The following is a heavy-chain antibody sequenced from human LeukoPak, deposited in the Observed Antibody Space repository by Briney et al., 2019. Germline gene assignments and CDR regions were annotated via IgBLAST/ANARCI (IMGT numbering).Heavy chain of an antibody. J-gene: IGHJ4*02. D-gene: IGHD3-22*01. CDR1: GFTFSSYA. CDR3: VRDRGYSTFDY. V-gene: IGHV3-7*03. CDR2: INLDGSEI. Sequence: GGSLRLSCAASGFTFSSYAMSWVRQAPGKGLEWVANINLDGSEINYLDSLTGRLTISRDNAKDSLYLQMNGLRAEDTAVYFCVRDRGYSTFDYWGQGTLVTVSS.